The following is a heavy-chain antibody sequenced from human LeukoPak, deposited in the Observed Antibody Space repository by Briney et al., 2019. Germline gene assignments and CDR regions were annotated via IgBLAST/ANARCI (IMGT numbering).Heavy chain of an antibody. Sequence: ASVKVSCKASGYTFTDYYMHWVRQAPGQGLEWMGWINPSSGGTNYAQNFQGRVTMTRDTSISTAYMELSSLRSDDTAVFYCARSSTSAWYVGGLDYWGQGTLVTVSS. J-gene: IGHJ4*02. D-gene: IGHD6-19*01. CDR3: ARSSTSAWYVGGLDY. CDR2: INPSSGGT. V-gene: IGHV1-2*02. CDR1: GYTFTDYY.